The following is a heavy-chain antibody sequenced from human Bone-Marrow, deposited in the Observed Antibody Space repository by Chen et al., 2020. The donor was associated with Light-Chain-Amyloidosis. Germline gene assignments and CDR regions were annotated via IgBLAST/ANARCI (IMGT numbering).Heavy chain of an antibody. V-gene: IGHV3-15*05. CDR2: IKSKRDGGAT. CDR1: GFSFNNNW. CDR3: AVITTGGAFDL. J-gene: IGHJ3*01. Sequence: DVRLVESGGGSVKPGGSLRLSCTASGFSFNNNWLVWVRQAPGKGLEWVGRIKSKRDGGATDLAAPVRGRFAISSDLAKNTLYLEMNSLKNEDTGVYYVAVITTGGAFDLWGQGTKVTVSS. D-gene: IGHD1-26*01.